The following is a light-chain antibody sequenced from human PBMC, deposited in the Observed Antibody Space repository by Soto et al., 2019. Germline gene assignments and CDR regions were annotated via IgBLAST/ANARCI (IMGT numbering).Light chain of an antibody. V-gene: IGLV2-14*01. CDR2: DVF. J-gene: IGLJ1*01. CDR3: CSYTDSITRYV. CDR1: SSDIGGYNY. Sequence: QSVLTQAASVSGSPGHSITISCTGTSSDIGGYNYVSWYQQHPGKAPKLMIYDVFNRPSGVSNRFSGSKSGNTASLTISGLQAEDEADYYCCSYTDSITRYVFGTGTKVTVL.